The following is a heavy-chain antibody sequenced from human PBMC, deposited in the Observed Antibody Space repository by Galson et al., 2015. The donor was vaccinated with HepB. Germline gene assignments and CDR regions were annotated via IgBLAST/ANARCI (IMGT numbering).Heavy chain of an antibody. CDR2: IKSKTDGGTT. CDR3: TTEGLRKEWEFYYFDY. Sequence: SLRLSCAASGFTFSNAWMSWVRQAPGKGLEWVGRIKSKTDGGTTDYAAPVKGRFTISRDDSKNTLYLQMNSLKTEDTAVYYCTTEGLRKEWEFYYFDYWGQGTLVTVSS. CDR1: GFTFSNAW. J-gene: IGHJ4*02. D-gene: IGHD1-26*01. V-gene: IGHV3-15*01.